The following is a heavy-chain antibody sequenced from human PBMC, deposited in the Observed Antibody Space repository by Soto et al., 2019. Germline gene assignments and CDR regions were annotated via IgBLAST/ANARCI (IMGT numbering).Heavy chain of an antibody. CDR1: GFTFSSYG. V-gene: IGHV3-23*01. CDR3: AKDRRAGGNYGFYSDF. J-gene: IGHJ4*02. D-gene: IGHD1-7*01. CDR2: SSATGAGT. Sequence: EVQLLESAGGLVQPGGSLRLSCAASGFTFSSYGMTWVRQAPGKGLEWVSFSSATGAGTYYADSVKGRFTISRDNSKNTLYLQMTSLRAGDTAVYYCAKDRRAGGNYGFYSDFWGQGALVIVSS.